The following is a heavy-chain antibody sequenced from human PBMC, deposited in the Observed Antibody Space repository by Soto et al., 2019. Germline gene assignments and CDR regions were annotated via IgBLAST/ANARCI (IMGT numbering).Heavy chain of an antibody. CDR2: IYYSGST. CDR1: GGSISSGDYY. V-gene: IGHV4-31*03. D-gene: IGHD3-22*01. J-gene: IGHJ4*02. CDR3: ARVPYYYDSSDPDY. Sequence: QVQLQESGPGLVKPSQTLSLTCTVSGGSISSGDYYWSWIRQHPGKGLEWIGFIYYSGSTYCNPSLKSRVTISVDTSKNQFSLKLSSVTAADTAVYYCARVPYYYDSSDPDYWGQGTLVTVSS.